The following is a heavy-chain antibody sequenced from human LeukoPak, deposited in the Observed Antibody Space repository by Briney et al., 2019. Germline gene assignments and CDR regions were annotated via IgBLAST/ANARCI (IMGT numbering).Heavy chain of an antibody. CDR1: GFTFSSYA. CDR3: AKDRSTTCCREFDP. CDR2: ISGSGGST. V-gene: IGHV3-23*01. D-gene: IGHD4-11*01. Sequence: GGSLTLSCAASGFTFSSYAMSWVRQAPGKGLEWVSTISGSGGSTYYADSVKGRFTISRDNSKNTLYLQMNSLRAEDTAVYYCAKDRSTTCCREFDPWGQGTLVTVSS. J-gene: IGHJ5*02.